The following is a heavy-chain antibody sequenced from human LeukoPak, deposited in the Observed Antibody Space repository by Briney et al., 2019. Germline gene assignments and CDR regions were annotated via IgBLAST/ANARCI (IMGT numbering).Heavy chain of an antibody. D-gene: IGHD3-10*01. CDR3: ARHAVRGVGLTYYFDY. J-gene: IGHJ4*02. Sequence: SETLSLTCTVSSGSIGSDALYWGWIRQSPGKGLEWIGSIYYSGSTYYNPSLESRVTISIDTSKNQFSLKLISVTAADTAVYYCARHAVRGVGLTYYFDYWGQGTLVTVSS. CDR1: SGSIGSDALY. V-gene: IGHV4-39*01. CDR2: IYYSGST.